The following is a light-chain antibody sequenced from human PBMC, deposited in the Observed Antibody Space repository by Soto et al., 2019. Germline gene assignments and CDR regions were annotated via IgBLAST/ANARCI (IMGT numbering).Light chain of an antibody. J-gene: IGLJ1*01. CDR2: EVS. CDR1: SSDVGYYNY. CDR3: SSYTSSSTYV. V-gene: IGLV2-14*01. Sequence: QSVLTQPASVSVSPGQSITISCTGISSDVGYYNYVSWYQQHPGKAPKLMIYEVSNRPSGVSNRFSGSKSGITASLTISGLQAEDEGEYFRSSYTSSSTYVFGTGTKVTVL.